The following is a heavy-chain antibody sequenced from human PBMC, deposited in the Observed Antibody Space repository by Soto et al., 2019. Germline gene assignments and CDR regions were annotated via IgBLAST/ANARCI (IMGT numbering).Heavy chain of an antibody. CDR1: GGSFSGYY. Sequence: QVQLQQWGAGLLKPSETLSLTCAVYGGSFSGYYWSWIRQPPGKGLEWIGEINHSGSTNYNPSLKSRVTISVDTSKNQFSLKLSSVTAVDTAVYYCARDYYDSSGYLNWGQGTLVTVSS. D-gene: IGHD3-22*01. CDR3: ARDYYDSSGYLN. J-gene: IGHJ4*02. CDR2: INHSGST. V-gene: IGHV4-34*01.